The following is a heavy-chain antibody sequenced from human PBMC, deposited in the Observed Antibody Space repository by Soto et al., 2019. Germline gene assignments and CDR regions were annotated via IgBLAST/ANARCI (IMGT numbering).Heavy chain of an antibody. D-gene: IGHD2-15*01. J-gene: IGHJ4*02. Sequence: QLQLQESGSGLVKPSQTLSLTCAVSGGSISSGGYSWSWIRQPPGKGLEWIGYIYHSGSTYYNPSIRRRVTMLVDRSKNQFSLKLSPVTAADTAVSYCARGAVVALGYWGPGTLVTVSS. V-gene: IGHV4-30-2*01. CDR3: ARGAVVALGY. CDR1: GGSISSGGYS. CDR2: IYHSGST.